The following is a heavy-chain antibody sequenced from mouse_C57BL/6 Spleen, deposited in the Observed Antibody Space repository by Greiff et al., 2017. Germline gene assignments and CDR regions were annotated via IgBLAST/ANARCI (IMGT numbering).Heavy chain of an antibody. CDR1: GYAFTNYL. V-gene: IGHV1-54*01. CDR3: ASGYYYGFAY. D-gene: IGHD2-3*01. J-gene: IGHJ3*01. CDR2: INPSGGGT. Sequence: QVQLQQPGAELVRPGTSVKVSCKASGYAFTNYLIQWVKQRPGQGLEWIGRINPSGGGTNYNEKFKGKATLTADKSSSTAYMQLSSLTSEDSAVYFCASGYYYGFAYWGQGTLVTVSA.